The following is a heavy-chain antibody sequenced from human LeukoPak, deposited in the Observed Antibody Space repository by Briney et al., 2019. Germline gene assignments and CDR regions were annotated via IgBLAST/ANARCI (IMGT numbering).Heavy chain of an antibody. D-gene: IGHD3-22*01. Sequence: GGSLRLSCAASGITFSSYAMSWVRQAPGQGLEWVSTISPSGGSTYYADSLKGRFTISRDNSKDTLSLQMNSLRAEDTAVYYCAKDAHDSSGYFDYWGQGTLVTVSS. CDR3: AKDAHDSSGYFDY. V-gene: IGHV3-23*01. CDR2: ISPSGGST. CDR1: GITFSSYA. J-gene: IGHJ4*02.